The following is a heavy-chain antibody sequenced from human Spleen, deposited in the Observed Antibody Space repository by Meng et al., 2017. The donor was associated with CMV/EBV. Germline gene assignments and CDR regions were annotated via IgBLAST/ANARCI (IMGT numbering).Heavy chain of an antibody. CDR1: GGTFSSFS. CDR3: ARDRTGDCSSTSCYNFYYYYGMDV. Sequence: VKVSCKASGGTFSSFSFSWMRQAPGQGLEWVGGIIPLFGIANYAQKFQGRVTITTDESTSTAYMSLSSLRSEDTAVYYCARDRTGDCSSTSCYNFYYYYGMDVWGQGTTVTVSS. CDR2: IIPLFGIA. V-gene: IGHV1-69*05. J-gene: IGHJ6*02. D-gene: IGHD2-2*02.